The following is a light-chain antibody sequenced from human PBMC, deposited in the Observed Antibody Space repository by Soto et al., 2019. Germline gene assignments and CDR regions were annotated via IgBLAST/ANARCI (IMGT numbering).Light chain of an antibody. CDR3: QQYNNWPLT. CDR1: ESVSNN. V-gene: IGKV3-15*01. J-gene: IGKJ4*01. CDR2: HAI. Sequence: EIVMTQSPATLSVSPGERVTLSCRASESVSNNVAWYQQKPGQAPRLLIYHAITRATGIPDRFSGSGSGTEVTLTISSLQPEDFAIYYCQQYNNWPLTFGGGTKVEIK.